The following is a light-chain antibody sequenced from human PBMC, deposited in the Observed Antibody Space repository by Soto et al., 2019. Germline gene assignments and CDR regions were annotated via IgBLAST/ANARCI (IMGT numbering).Light chain of an antibody. Sequence: QSVLTQPHSVSGSPGQSVTISCTGTNRFVGGYNYVSWYQQSPGKAPKLLIYGVSERPSGVPDRFSGSKSGSTASLTFFGLQAEDEADYYCCSYAATYTYVFGTGTKVTVL. J-gene: IGLJ1*01. CDR2: GVS. CDR3: CSYAATYTYV. V-gene: IGLV2-11*01. CDR1: NRFVGGYNY.